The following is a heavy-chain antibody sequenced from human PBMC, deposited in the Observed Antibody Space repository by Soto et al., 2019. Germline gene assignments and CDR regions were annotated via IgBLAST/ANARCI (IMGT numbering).Heavy chain of an antibody. V-gene: IGHV3-11*06. Sequence: QVHLVESGGGLVKPGGSLRLSCAASGFTFSDYYMNWIRQAPGKGLEWVSYISTGSTNTIYADSVKGGFTISRDNAKNSLYLQMDRLRAEDTAVYYCARTQGGMITSYYGMDVWGQGTTVTVSS. CDR2: ISTGSTNT. CDR3: ARTQGGMITSYYGMDV. D-gene: IGHD3-22*01. CDR1: GFTFSDYY. J-gene: IGHJ6*02.